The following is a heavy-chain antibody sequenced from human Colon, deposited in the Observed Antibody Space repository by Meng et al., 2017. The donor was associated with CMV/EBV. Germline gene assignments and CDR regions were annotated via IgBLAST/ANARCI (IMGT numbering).Heavy chain of an antibody. D-gene: IGHD3-10*02. V-gene: IGHV1-8*01. J-gene: IGHJ4*02. Sequence: CHASGYTFTTYDINWVRQTPGQGLEWMGWMNPNSGNTGCAQKFQGRLTMTRDTSTSTAYMELSSLRSDDTAVYYCARSLQYIKLCLGYWGQGTLVTVSS. CDR2: MNPNSGNT. CDR3: ARSLQYIKLCLGY. CDR1: GYTFTTYD.